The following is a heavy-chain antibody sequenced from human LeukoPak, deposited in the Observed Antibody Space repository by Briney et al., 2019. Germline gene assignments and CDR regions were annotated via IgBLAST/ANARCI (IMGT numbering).Heavy chain of an antibody. D-gene: IGHD5-12*01. CDR1: GFTFNKYG. CDR3: ARDRTYSGSPDGRSHFNS. Sequence: GRSLRLSCAASGFTFNKYGMHWVHQVPGMGLEWVAVIWSNGGETYYADSVRGRFTISRDNPKSTVDLQMNSLRAEDTAVYYCARDRTYSGSPDGRSHFNSWGQGTLVTVSS. V-gene: IGHV3-33*01. CDR2: IWSNGGET. J-gene: IGHJ4*02.